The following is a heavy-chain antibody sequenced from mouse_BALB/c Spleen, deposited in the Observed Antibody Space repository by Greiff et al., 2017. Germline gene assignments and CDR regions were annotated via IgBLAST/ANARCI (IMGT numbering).Heavy chain of an antibody. J-gene: IGHJ4*01. V-gene: IGHV1-26*01. D-gene: IGHD1-1*01. Sequence: TSYNQNFKDKASLTVDKSSSTAYMELHSLTSEDSAVYYCASSSYAMDYWGQGTSVTVSS. CDR2: T. CDR3: ASSSYAMDY.